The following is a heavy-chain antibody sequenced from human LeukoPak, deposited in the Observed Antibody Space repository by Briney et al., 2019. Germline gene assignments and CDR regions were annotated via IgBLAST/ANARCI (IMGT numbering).Heavy chain of an antibody. CDR1: GGSISSYY. Sequence: PSETLSLTCTVSGGSISSYYWSWIRQPPGKGLEWIGYIYYSGSTNYNPSLKSRVTISVDTSKNQFSLKLSSVTAADTAVYYCAREISGWHPGRTVNWFDHWGQGTLVTVSS. CDR3: AREISGWHPGRTVNWFDH. D-gene: IGHD6-19*01. V-gene: IGHV4-59*01. CDR2: IYYSGST. J-gene: IGHJ5*02.